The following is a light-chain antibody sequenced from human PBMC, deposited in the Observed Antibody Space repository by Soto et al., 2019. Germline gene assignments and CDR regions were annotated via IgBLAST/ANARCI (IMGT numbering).Light chain of an antibody. J-gene: IGKJ1*01. Sequence: EIVLTQSPATLSLSPGERATLSCRASQPVSSHLAWYQQKPGQAPRLLIFDASNRATAIPARFSGSGSGTDFTLPISSLEPEDFAVYYCQQRANWPRTFGQGTKVEIK. CDR2: DAS. CDR1: QPVSSH. CDR3: QQRANWPRT. V-gene: IGKV3-11*01.